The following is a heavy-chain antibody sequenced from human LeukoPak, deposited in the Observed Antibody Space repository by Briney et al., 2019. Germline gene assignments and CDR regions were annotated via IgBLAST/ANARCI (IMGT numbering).Heavy chain of an antibody. CDR3: ARGLGGY. J-gene: IGHJ4*02. CDR1: GGSFSGYY. CDR2: INHSGST. Sequence: SETLSLTCVVYGGSFSGYYWSWIRQPPGKGLEWIGEINHSGSTNYNPPLKSRVTISLDTSKNQFSLKLSSVTAADTAVYYCARGLGGYWGQGTLVTVSS. V-gene: IGHV4-34*01.